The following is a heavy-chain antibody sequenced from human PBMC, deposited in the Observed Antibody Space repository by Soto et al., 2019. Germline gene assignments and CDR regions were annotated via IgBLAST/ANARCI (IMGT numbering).Heavy chain of an antibody. CDR2: INPQTGGT. V-gene: IGHV1-2*02. D-gene: IGHD2-2*01. J-gene: IGHJ6*02. CDR3: ARERYQVISDGMDV. Sequence: ASVKVSCKASGYTFTGYYIHWVREAPGQGLEWMGWINPQTGGTSYAQKFQGRVTLSRDTSINTAYLELSRLTFDDAAVYFCARERYQVISDGMDVWGQGTTVTVAS. CDR1: GYTFTGYY.